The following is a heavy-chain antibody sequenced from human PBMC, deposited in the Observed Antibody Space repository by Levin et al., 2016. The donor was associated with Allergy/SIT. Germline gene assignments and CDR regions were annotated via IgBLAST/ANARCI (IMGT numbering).Heavy chain of an antibody. Sequence: WIRQPPGKGLGWVSSISSSSSYIYYADSVKGRFTISRDNAKNSLYLQMNSLRAEDTAVYYCARDRQLETPFYYYYYMDVWGKGTTVTVSS. CDR3: ARDRQLETPFYYYYYMDV. D-gene: IGHD5-18*01. J-gene: IGHJ6*03. CDR2: ISSSSSYI. V-gene: IGHV3-21*01.